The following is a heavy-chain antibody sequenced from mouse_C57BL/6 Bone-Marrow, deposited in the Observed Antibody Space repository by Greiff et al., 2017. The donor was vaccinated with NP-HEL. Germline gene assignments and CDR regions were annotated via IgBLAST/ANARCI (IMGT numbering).Heavy chain of an antibody. CDR2: IDPENGDT. D-gene: IGHD1-2*01. J-gene: IGHJ1*03. V-gene: IGHV14-4*01. Sequence: EVQLQQSGAELVRPGASVKLSCTASGFNIKDDYMHWVKQRPEQGLEWIGWIDPENGDTEYASKFQGKANITADTSSNTAYLQLSSLTSEDTAVYYCTTGVLRRGYFDVWGTGTTVTVSS. CDR3: TTGVLRRGYFDV. CDR1: GFNIKDDY.